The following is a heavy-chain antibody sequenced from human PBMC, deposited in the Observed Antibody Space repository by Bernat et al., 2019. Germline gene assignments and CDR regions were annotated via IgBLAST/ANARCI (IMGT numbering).Heavy chain of an antibody. D-gene: IGHD6-25*01. CDR2: IKQDGSEK. J-gene: IGHJ4*02. CDR1: GFMFRDYW. CDR3: ARDFASATRGY. Sequence: EVQLVESGGGLVQPGGSLRLSCAASGFMFRDYWMSWVRQTPGKGLEWLANIKQDGSEKKYVDSVKGRFTVSRDNAKNSLYPQMDSLRVEDMAMYYCARDFASATRGYWGQGTLVTVSS. V-gene: IGHV3-7*01.